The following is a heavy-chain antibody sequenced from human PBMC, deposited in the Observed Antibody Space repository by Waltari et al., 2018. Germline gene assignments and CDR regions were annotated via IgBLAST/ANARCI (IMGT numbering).Heavy chain of an antibody. J-gene: IGHJ4*02. CDR2: IYSGGNT. V-gene: IGHV3-53*01. Sequence: EVQLVESGGNLIQPGGSLRLSCAASGFTVRTNFISWVRQAPGKGLEWVSIIYSGGNTYYTGSVKGRCTISRDNYKNMVYLEMNSLRAEDTAVYYCAKQSPSYTRGWYPLESWGPGTLVTVSP. D-gene: IGHD6-19*01. CDR1: GFTVRTNF. CDR3: AKQSPSYTRGWYPLES.